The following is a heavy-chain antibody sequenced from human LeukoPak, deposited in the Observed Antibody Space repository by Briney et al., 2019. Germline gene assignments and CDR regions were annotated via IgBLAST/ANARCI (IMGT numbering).Heavy chain of an antibody. CDR2: INHSGST. Sequence: PSETPSLTCAVYGGSFSGYYWSWIRQPPGKGLEWIGEINHSGSTNYNPSLKSRVTISVDTSKNQFSLKLSSVTAADTAVYYCARRKTTVVTPSFYYYMDVWGKGTTVTVSS. CDR3: ARRKTTVVTPSFYYYMDV. V-gene: IGHV4-34*01. D-gene: IGHD4-23*01. CDR1: GGSFSGYY. J-gene: IGHJ6*03.